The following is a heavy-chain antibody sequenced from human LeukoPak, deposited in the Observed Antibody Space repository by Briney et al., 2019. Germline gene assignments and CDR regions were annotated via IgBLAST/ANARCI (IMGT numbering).Heavy chain of an antibody. CDR1: GGSIRSYY. V-gene: IGHV4-59*01. D-gene: IGHD6-13*01. CDR2: ISYSGST. J-gene: IGHJ4*02. Sequence: ETLSLTCTVSGGSIRSYYWNWIRQPPGKGLEWIGYISYSGSTNYNPSLKSRVTISVDTSKNQFSLKLTSATAADTAVYYCARKGPSAAATVDYWGQGTLVTVSS. CDR3: ARKGPSAAATVDY.